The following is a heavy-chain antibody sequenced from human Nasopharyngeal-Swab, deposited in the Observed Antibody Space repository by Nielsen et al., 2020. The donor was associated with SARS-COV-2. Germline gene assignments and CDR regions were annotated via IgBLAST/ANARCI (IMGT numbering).Heavy chain of an antibody. CDR2: ISGSGGTI. V-gene: IGHV3-23*01. Sequence: GGSLTLSCAASGVSGFTLSNYAMNWVRQAPGKGLEWVSGISGSGGTIYYVDSVKCRFTISRDNSRNSLYLHMSNLRAEDTAIYYCAKGYSSGWVPYEYWGQGTLVTVSS. CDR3: AKGYSSGWVPYEY. CDR1: GVSGFTLSNYA. D-gene: IGHD6-19*01. J-gene: IGHJ4*02.